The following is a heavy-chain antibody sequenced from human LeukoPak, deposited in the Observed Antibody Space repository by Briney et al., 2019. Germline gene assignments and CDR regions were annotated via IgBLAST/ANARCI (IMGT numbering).Heavy chain of an antibody. Sequence: PSETLSLTCTVSGGSISSYYWSWIRQPPGKGLEWIGYIYYSGSTNYNPSPKSRVTISVDTSKNQFSLKLSSVTAADTAVYYCAREAPYCSSTSCPYYYYYYYMDVWGKGTTVTVSS. CDR2: IYYSGST. CDR1: GGSISSYY. V-gene: IGHV4-59*01. D-gene: IGHD2-2*01. CDR3: AREAPYCSSTSCPYYYYYYYMDV. J-gene: IGHJ6*03.